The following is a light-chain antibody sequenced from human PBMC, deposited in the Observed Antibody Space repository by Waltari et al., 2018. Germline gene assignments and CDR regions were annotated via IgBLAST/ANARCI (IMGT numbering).Light chain of an antibody. J-gene: IGLJ2*01. CDR2: KDT. CDR3: QSADSTNTYWV. V-gene: IGLV3-25*03. Sequence: SYELTQPPSVSVSPGQTARITCSGDELPKQYAFWYRQKPGQAPEWLIYKDTERPSGIPERVSASSSGTTVTLTITGVQPEDEADYYCQSADSTNTYWVFGGGTKLTVL. CDR1: ELPKQY.